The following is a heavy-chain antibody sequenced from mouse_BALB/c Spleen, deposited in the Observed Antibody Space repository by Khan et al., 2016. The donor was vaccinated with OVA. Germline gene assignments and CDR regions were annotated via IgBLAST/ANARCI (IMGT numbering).Heavy chain of an antibody. CDR3: AKKITTVDYYAIDY. CDR1: GFSLTSYG. J-gene: IGHJ4*01. CDR2: IWRGGST. V-gene: IGHV2-5*01. Sequence: QVQLQQSGPGLVQPSQSLSITCTVSGFSLTSYGVHWVRQSPGKGLEWLGVIWRGGSTDYNAAFMSRLSITKDNSKSQVFFKMNSLQADDTAIYYCAKKITTVDYYAIDYWGQGTSVTVSS. D-gene: IGHD1-1*01.